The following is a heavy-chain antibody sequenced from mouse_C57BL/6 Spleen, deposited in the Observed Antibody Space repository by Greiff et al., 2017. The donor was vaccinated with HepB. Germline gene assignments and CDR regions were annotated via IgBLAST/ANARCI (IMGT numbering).Heavy chain of an antibody. CDR3: ARYDYDQVDY. J-gene: IGHJ2*01. D-gene: IGHD2-4*01. V-gene: IGHV5-17*01. CDR2: ISSGSSTI. CDR1: GFTFSDDG. Sequence: EVKLMESGGGLVKPGGSLKLSCAASGFTFSDDGMHWVRQAPEKGLEWVAYISSGSSTIYYADTVKGRFTISRDNAKNTLFLQMTSLRSEDTAMYYCARYDYDQVDYWGQGTTLTVSS.